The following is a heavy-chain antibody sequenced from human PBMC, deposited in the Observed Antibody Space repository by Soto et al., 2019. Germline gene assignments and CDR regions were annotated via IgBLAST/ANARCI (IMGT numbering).Heavy chain of an antibody. V-gene: IGHV4-34*01. CDR2: INHLGNL. CDR3: ARGGISHWAYFYYMDV. J-gene: IGHJ6*03. CDR1: GGSLSDYF. D-gene: IGHD2-21*01. Sequence: QVQLQQWGAGLLKHSETLSLTCVVSGGSLSDYFWSWIRQPPGMALEWIGEINHLGNLNSNRSLKRRVTMSGDTSKNQFSLTLTSGTAADTATYYCARGGISHWAYFYYMDVWDRGTTVTVSS.